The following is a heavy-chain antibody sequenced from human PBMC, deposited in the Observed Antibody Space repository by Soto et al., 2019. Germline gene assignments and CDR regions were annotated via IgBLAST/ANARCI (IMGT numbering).Heavy chain of an antibody. Sequence: QVQLVQSGAEVKKPGSSVKVSCKASGGTFSSYTISWVRQAPGQGLEWGGRIIPILGIAKYAQKFKGRVTIPAYKSTSTTYMELSSMRSEDTAVYYCAMMVVLAVAGRGVDYWGQGTLGTVSS. CDR3: AMMVVLAVAGRGVDY. CDR1: GGTFSSYT. J-gene: IGHJ4*02. CDR2: IIPILGIA. D-gene: IGHD6-19*01. V-gene: IGHV1-69*02.